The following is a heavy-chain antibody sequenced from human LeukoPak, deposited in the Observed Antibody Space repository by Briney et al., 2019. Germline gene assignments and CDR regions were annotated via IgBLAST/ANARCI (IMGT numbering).Heavy chain of an antibody. J-gene: IGHJ5*01. Sequence: PSQTLSLPCAVSGVSMRSGSYSWSWIRQPPGKGLECIGYISYNGSTYYDPSLKSRLSISIDTSRNQFSRKLNSVTAADTAVYYCARSYTSSWYWFDSWGQGTVVTVSS. CDR3: ARSYTSSWYWFDS. V-gene: IGHV4-30-4*07. D-gene: IGHD6-13*01. CDR2: ISYNGST. CDR1: GVSMRSGSYS.